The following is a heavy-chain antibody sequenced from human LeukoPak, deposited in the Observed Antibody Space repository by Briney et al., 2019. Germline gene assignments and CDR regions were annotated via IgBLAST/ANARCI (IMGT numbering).Heavy chain of an antibody. D-gene: IGHD2-8*01. CDR2: ISSSSSYI. J-gene: IGHJ4*02. CDR3: ANEKFKSRYAQGAVDY. V-gene: IGHV3-21*04. CDR1: GFTFSSYS. Sequence: PGGSLRLSCAASGFTFSSYSMNWVRQAPGKGLEWVSSISSSSSYIYYADSVKGRFTISRDNAKNSLYLQMNSLRAEDTAVYYCANEKFKSRYAQGAVDYWGQGTLVTVSS.